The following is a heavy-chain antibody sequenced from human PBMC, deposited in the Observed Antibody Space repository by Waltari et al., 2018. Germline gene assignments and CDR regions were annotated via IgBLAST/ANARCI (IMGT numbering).Heavy chain of an antibody. V-gene: IGHV3-74*01. CDR3: IRENIAAAGLES. Sequence: EVQLVQSGAAVKKPGESLKISCKGSGYSFTSYWIGWVRQMPGKGLEWVSRINYDGSSTTYADSVKGRFTISRDNAKNTLYLHMSSLRAEDTAVYYCIRENIAAAGLESWGQGTLVTVSS. J-gene: IGHJ4*02. CDR1: GYSFTSYW. CDR2: INYDGSST. D-gene: IGHD6-13*01.